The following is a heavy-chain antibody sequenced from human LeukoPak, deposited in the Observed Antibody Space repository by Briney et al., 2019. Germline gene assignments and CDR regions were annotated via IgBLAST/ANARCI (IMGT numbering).Heavy chain of an antibody. D-gene: IGHD6-19*01. CDR3: AKCLSGIAVAAPGY. CDR2: ISGSGSST. Sequence: GGSLRLTCAASGFSFRGYAMSWVRQAPGKVLEWVSAISGSGSSTYYAASVKGRFTISRDNSKNTLYLQMNSLRAEDTAVYYCAKCLSGIAVAAPGYWGQGTLVTVSS. V-gene: IGHV3-23*01. CDR1: GFSFRGYA. J-gene: IGHJ4*02.